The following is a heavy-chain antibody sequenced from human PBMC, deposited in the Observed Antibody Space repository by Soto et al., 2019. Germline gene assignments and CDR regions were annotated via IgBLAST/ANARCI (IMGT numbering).Heavy chain of an antibody. D-gene: IGHD2-8*01. V-gene: IGHV1-18*01. CDR2: ISPYNGNT. CDR1: GYSFTSYG. Sequence: QVQLVQSGAEVKEPGASVKVSCMASGYSFTSYGLIWVRQAPGQRLEWMGWISPYNGNTNYAQKLQGRVTMTTDTSTNTAYMELRSLRSDDTAVYYCARQFGVNPHFDYWGQGTLVAVSS. J-gene: IGHJ4*02. CDR3: ARQFGVNPHFDY.